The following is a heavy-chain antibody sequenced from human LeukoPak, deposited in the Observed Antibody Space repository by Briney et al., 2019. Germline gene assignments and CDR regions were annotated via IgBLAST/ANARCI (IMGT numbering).Heavy chain of an antibody. J-gene: IGHJ6*02. CDR3: VRAMDV. CDR2: INQDGSEK. V-gene: IGHV3-7*01. Sequence: SLRLSCAASGFTXSSYWMNWVRQAPGKGLEWVANINQDGSEKYYVDSVKGRFIITRDNAKNSLYLQMNSLRADDTAVYYCVRAMDVWGQGTTVTVSS. CDR1: GFTXSSYW.